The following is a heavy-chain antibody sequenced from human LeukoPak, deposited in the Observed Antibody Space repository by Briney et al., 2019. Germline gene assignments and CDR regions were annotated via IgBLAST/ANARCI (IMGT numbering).Heavy chain of an antibody. Sequence: ASVKVSCKASGYTFTSYGISWVRQAPGQGLEWMGRISAYNGNTNYAQKLQGRVTMTTDTSTSTAYMELRSLRSDDTAVYYCARELTPRTRFDYWGQGTLVTVSS. CDR1: GYTFTSYG. D-gene: IGHD4-23*01. V-gene: IGHV1-18*01. CDR2: ISAYNGNT. CDR3: ARELTPRTRFDY. J-gene: IGHJ4*02.